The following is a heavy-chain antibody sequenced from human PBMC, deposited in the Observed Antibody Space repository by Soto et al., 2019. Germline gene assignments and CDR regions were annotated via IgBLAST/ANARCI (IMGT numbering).Heavy chain of an antibody. Sequence: QVQLQESGPGLVEPSGTLSLTCAVSGDSISSSSWWSWVRQPPGKGLEGIGEFYHSGSTNYNPSLKSRVTISIDKTKTQSSLKVSAVTGADTAIYYCAIDGYYAIDYWGQGTLVTVSS. CDR1: GDSISSSSW. CDR2: FYHSGST. J-gene: IGHJ4*02. V-gene: IGHV4-4*02. D-gene: IGHD3-22*01. CDR3: AIDGYYAIDY.